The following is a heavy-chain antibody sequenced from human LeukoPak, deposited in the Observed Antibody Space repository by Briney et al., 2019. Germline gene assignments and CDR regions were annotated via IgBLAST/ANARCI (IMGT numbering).Heavy chain of an antibody. V-gene: IGHV1-8*03. Sequence: ASVKVSCKASGYTFTSYDINWVRQATGQGLEWMGWMNPNSGNTGYAQKFQGGVTITRNTSISTAYMELSSLRSEDTAVYYCARGGGYSGWSQTTTWTFDYWGQGTLVTVSS. CDR1: GYTFTSYD. CDR2: MNPNSGNT. D-gene: IGHD6-19*01. J-gene: IGHJ4*02. CDR3: ARGGGYSGWSQTTTWTFDY.